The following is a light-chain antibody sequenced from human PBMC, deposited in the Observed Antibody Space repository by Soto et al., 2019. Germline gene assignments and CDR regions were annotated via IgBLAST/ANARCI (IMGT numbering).Light chain of an antibody. CDR3: ASYTRSTTVV. V-gene: IGLV2-14*01. CDR1: SSDVGYYDY. CDR2: EVS. J-gene: IGLJ2*01. Sequence: QSALTQPASVSGSPGQSISISCTRASSDVGYYDYVSWYQQHPGKAPKFIIYEVSYRPSGVPNRFSGSKSGNTASLTISGLQAEDEADYYCASYTRSTTVVFGGGTKLTVL.